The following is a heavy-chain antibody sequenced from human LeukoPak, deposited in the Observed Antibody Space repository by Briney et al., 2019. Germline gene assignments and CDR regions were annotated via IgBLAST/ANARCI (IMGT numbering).Heavy chain of an antibody. CDR3: AARRDGQSQLDY. D-gene: IGHD5-24*01. CDR1: GGSISSSSYY. V-gene: IGHV4-39*07. Sequence: PSETLSLTCTVSGGSISSSSYYWGWIRQPPGKGLGWIGSIYYSGSTYYNPSLKSRVTISVDTSKNQFSLKLSSVTAADTAVYYCAARRDGQSQLDYWGQGTLVTVSS. CDR2: IYYSGST. J-gene: IGHJ4*02.